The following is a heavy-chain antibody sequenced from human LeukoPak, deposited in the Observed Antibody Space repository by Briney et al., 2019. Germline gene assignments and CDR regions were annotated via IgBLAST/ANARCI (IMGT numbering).Heavy chain of an antibody. CDR1: GGSISSYY. CDR2: IYYSGTT. V-gene: IGHV4-59*08. Sequence: SETLSLTCTVSGGSISSYYWSWIRQPPEKGLEWIGYIYYSGTTNYNPSLKSRVTISVDTSKNQFSLKLTSVTAADAAVYYCARHGGYHSPIDYWGQGTLVTVSS. J-gene: IGHJ4*02. D-gene: IGHD3-22*01. CDR3: ARHGGYHSPIDY.